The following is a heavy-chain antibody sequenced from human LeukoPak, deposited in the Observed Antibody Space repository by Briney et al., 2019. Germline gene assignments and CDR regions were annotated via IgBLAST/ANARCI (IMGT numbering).Heavy chain of an antibody. J-gene: IGHJ4*02. CDR3: AVTWGSTWYYFDY. CDR1: GFTFSDYH. CDR2: ISSTSSHT. V-gene: IGHV3-11*03. D-gene: IGHD6-13*01. Sequence: GGSLRLSCAASGFTFSDYHMSWSRQAPGKGLEWVSYISSTSSHTDYADSVKGRFTISRDNANNSLYLQMNSLRAEDTAVYYCAVTWGSTWYYFDYWGQGALVTVSS.